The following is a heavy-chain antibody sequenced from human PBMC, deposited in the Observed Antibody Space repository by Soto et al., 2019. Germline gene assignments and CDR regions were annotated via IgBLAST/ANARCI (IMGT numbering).Heavy chain of an antibody. CDR2: INPHSGST. CDR1: VFSFTINY. J-gene: IGHJ6*02. D-gene: IGHD3-16*02. V-gene: IGHV1-2*02. CDR3: ARGSFSTSRGGIDF. Sequence: XSVKVSCKASVFSFTINYFYWVRQAPGQGLEWMGWINPHSGSTKYAQKFQAGVSLTRDTSINTFYVEIQGLRSDDTAVYYCARGSFSTSRGGIDFWGQGTTVTVSS.